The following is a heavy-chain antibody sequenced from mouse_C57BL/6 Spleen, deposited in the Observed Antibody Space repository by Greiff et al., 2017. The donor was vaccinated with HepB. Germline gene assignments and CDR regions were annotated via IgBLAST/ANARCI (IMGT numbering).Heavy chain of an antibody. D-gene: IGHD4-1*01. V-gene: IGHV1-19*01. CDR3: ARGLTGTGYFDY. Sequence: LVKPGASVKMSCKASGYTFTDYYMNWVKQSHGKSLEWIGVINPYNGGTSYNQKFKGKATLTVDKSSSTAYMELNSLTSEDSAVYYCARGLTGTGYFDYWGQGTTLTVSS. J-gene: IGHJ2*01. CDR1: GYTFTDYY. CDR2: INPYNGGT.